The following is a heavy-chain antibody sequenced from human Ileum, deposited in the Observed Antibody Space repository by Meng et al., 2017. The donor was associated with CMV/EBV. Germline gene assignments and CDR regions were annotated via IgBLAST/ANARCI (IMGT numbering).Heavy chain of an antibody. V-gene: IGHV3-11*01. Sequence: GGSLRLSCAASGFTFSDYYMIWIHQSPGKGLEWISYMSGSGRAIYYADSVKGRATISRDNAKNSLFLQLNNLRGEDTGLYFCARHLIAARAFAYWGQGYLVNVSS. CDR3: ARHLIAARAFAY. J-gene: IGHJ4*02. D-gene: IGHD6-6*01. CDR2: MSGSGRAI. CDR1: GFTFSDYY.